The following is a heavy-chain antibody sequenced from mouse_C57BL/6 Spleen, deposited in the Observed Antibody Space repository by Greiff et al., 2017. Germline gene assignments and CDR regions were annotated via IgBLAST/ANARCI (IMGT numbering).Heavy chain of an antibody. Sequence: EVKLVESGGGLVQPGGSLSLSCAASGFTFTDYYMSWVRQPPGKALEWLGFIRNKANGYTTEYSASVKGRFTISRDNSQSILYLQMNALRAEDSATYYCARCSPPYGSSYDYCAMDYWGQGTSVTVSS. CDR2: IRNKANGYTT. D-gene: IGHD1-1*01. CDR3: ARCSPPYGSSYDYCAMDY. V-gene: IGHV7-3*01. J-gene: IGHJ4*01. CDR1: GFTFTDYY.